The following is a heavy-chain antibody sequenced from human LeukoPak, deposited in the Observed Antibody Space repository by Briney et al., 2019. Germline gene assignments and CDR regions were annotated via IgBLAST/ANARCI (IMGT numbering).Heavy chain of an antibody. CDR2: ISAYNGNT. Sequence: ASVKVSCKASGYTFTNYGISWVRQAPGQGLEWMGWISAYNGNTNYAQKLQGRVTMTTDTSTSTVYMELSSLKSEDTAVYYCARIGSGKTHFDYWGQGTLVTVSS. D-gene: IGHD3-3*01. CDR1: GYTFTNYG. CDR3: ARIGSGKTHFDY. V-gene: IGHV1-18*01. J-gene: IGHJ4*02.